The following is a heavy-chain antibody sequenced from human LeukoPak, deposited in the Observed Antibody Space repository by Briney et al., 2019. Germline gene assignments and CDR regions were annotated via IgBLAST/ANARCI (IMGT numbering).Heavy chain of an antibody. V-gene: IGHV4-39*07. CDR2: IYDSGST. Sequence: SETLSRTCTVSGGSISSSSYYWGWVRQPPGKGLEWIGSIYDSGSTYYNPSLKSRVTISVDTSKNQFSLKLSSVTAADTAVYYCARDLPIDFWSGYPRVPWFDPWGQGTLVTVSS. D-gene: IGHD3-3*01. CDR3: ARDLPIDFWSGYPRVPWFDP. CDR1: GGSISSSSYY. J-gene: IGHJ5*02.